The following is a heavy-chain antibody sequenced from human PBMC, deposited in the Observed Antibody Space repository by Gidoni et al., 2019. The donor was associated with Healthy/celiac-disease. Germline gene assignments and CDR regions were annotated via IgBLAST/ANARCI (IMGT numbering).Heavy chain of an antibody. V-gene: IGHV5-10-1*03. CDR2: IDPSYSYT. D-gene: IGHD2-21*01. Sequence: EVQLVQSGAEVKKPGESLRISCKGSGYSFTSYWISWVRQMPGKGREWMGGIDPSYSYTNYSPSFQGHVTISADKSISTAYLQWSSLKASDTAMYYCASCATDPNYYGMDVWGQGTTVTVSS. CDR1: GYSFTSYW. CDR3: ASCATDPNYYGMDV. J-gene: IGHJ6*02.